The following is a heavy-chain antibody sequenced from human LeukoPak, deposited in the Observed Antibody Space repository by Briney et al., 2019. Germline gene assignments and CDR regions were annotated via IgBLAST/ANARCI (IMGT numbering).Heavy chain of an antibody. Sequence: SETLSLTCTVSGGSISSYSWSWIRQPPGKGLEWIGHIYYSGNTNYNPSLKSRVTISADTSQNQFSLKLSSVTAADTAVYYCASRKLGNDYWGQGTLVTVSS. CDR2: IYYSGNT. CDR3: ASRKLGNDY. CDR1: GGSISSYS. V-gene: IGHV4-59*01. D-gene: IGHD7-27*01. J-gene: IGHJ4*02.